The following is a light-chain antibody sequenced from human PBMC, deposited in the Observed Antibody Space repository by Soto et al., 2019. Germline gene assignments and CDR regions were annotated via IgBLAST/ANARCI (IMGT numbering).Light chain of an antibody. CDR1: SRDVGGYDF. CDR3: SSYTTATIPVI. Sequence: QSALTQPASASGSPGQSITISCTGSSRDVGGYDFVSWYQHYEGKAPKLLIYEVTDRPSGVSDRFSGSKSGNTASLTISGLQAEDEDEYFCSSYTTATIPVIFGGGTQLTVL. V-gene: IGLV2-14*01. CDR2: EVT. J-gene: IGLJ2*01.